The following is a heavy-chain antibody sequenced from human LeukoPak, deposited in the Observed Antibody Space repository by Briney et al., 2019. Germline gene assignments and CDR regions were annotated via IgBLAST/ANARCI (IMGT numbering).Heavy chain of an antibody. CDR1: GFTFSSYW. Sequence: GGFLRLSCAASGFTFSSYWMSWVRQAPGKGLEWVANIKQDGSEKYYVDSVKGRFTISRDNAKNSLYLQMNSLRAEDTAVYYCARAYGDYEYYFDYWGQGTLVTVSS. V-gene: IGHV3-7*01. D-gene: IGHD4-17*01. CDR2: IKQDGSEK. CDR3: ARAYGDYEYYFDY. J-gene: IGHJ4*02.